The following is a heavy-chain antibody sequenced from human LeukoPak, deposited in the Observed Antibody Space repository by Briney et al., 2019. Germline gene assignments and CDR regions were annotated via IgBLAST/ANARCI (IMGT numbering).Heavy chain of an antibody. D-gene: IGHD6-19*01. CDR2: SRNKAKSYTT. Sequence: GGSLRLSCVVSGFTFSDHFLDWVRQAPGKGLEWVGRSRNKAKSYTTEYAASVKGRFTISRDDSKNSLYLQMNSLKTEDTAVYYCVRVGSVAGSDYLDYWGQGTPVTVSS. CDR1: GFTFSDHF. V-gene: IGHV3-72*01. J-gene: IGHJ4*02. CDR3: VRVGSVAGSDYLDY.